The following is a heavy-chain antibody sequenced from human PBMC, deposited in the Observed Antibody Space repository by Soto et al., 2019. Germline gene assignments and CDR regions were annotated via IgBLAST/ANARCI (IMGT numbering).Heavy chain of an antibody. CDR3: ARDLTMIVVVSNWFDP. CDR1: GFTFSSYS. CDR2: ISSSSSTI. D-gene: IGHD3-22*01. V-gene: IGHV3-48*02. Sequence: GGSLRLSCAASGFTFSSYSMNWVRQAPGKGLEWVSYISSSSSTIYYADSVKGRFTISRDNAKNSLYLQMNSLRDEDTAVYYCARDLTMIVVVSNWFDPWGQGTLVTVS. J-gene: IGHJ5*02.